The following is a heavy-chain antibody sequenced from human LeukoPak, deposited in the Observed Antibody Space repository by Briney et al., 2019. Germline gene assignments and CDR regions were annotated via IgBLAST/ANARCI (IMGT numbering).Heavy chain of an antibody. CDR1: GGTFSRYA. Sequence: ASVKVSCKASGGTFSRYAISWVRQAPGQGLEWMGRIIPILGIANYAQKFQGRVTITADKSTSTAYMELSSLRSEDTAVYYCARSYLVVPAAMPPFDYWGQGTLVTVSS. V-gene: IGHV1-69*04. D-gene: IGHD2-2*01. CDR3: ARSYLVVPAAMPPFDY. CDR2: IIPILGIA. J-gene: IGHJ4*02.